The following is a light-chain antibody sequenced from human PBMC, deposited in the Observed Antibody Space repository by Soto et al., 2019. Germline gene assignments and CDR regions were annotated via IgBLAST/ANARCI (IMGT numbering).Light chain of an antibody. CDR1: QSISSW. J-gene: IGKJ1*01. CDR2: DAS. Sequence: DIQMTQSPSTLSASVGDRVTITCRASQSISSWLAWYQQKPGKAPKLLIYDASSLESGVPSRFSGSGSGTEFTLTISSLQPDDFATYYCQQYNSYQGTFGQGTKVVIK. V-gene: IGKV1-5*01. CDR3: QQYNSYQGT.